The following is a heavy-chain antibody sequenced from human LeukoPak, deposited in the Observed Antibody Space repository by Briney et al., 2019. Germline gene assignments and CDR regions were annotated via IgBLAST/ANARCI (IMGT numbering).Heavy chain of an antibody. CDR1: GGSVSSGSYY. J-gene: IGHJ4*02. V-gene: IGHV4-61*01. Sequence: SETLSLTCTVSGGSVSSGSYYWSWIRQPPGKGLEWIGYIYYSGSTNYDPSLKSRVTISVDTSKNQFSLKLSSVTAADTAVYYCARGFDYWGQGTLVTVSS. CDR2: IYYSGST. CDR3: ARGFDY.